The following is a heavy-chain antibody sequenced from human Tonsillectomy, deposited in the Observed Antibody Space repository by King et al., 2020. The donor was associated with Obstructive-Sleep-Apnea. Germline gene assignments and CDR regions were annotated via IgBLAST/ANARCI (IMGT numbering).Heavy chain of an antibody. V-gene: IGHV3-15*01. J-gene: IGHJ3*02. CDR1: GFTFSNAW. CDR3: TTDLVSDYGDFPNAFDI. D-gene: IGHD4-17*01. Sequence: VQLVESGGGLVKPGGSLRLSCAASGFTFSNAWMSWVRQAPGKGLEWVGRIKSKTDGGTTDYAAPVKGRFTISRDDLKNTLYLQMISLKTEDTAIYYCTTDLVSDYGDFPNAFDIWGQGTMVTVSS. CDR2: IKSKTDGGTT.